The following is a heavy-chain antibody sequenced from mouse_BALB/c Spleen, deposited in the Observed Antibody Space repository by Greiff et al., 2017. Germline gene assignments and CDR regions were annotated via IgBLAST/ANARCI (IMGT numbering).Heavy chain of an antibody. CDR2: INPYNGDT. CDR3: GRDVYGYAMDY. Sequence: EVQLQQSGAELVKPGASVKLSCKASGYTFTSYYMYWVKQSHGKSLEWIGRINPYNGDTFYNQKFKGKATLTVDKSSSTAHMELLSLTSEDSAVYYCGRDVYGYAMDYWGQGTSVTVSS. V-gene: IGHV1-37*01. D-gene: IGHD1-1*01. CDR1: GYTFTSYY. J-gene: IGHJ4*01.